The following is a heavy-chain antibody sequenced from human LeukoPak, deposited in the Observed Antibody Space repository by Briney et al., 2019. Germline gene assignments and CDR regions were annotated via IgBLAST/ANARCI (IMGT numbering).Heavy chain of an antibody. CDR3: ARGETSSYDY. V-gene: IGHV3-53*01. D-gene: IGHD2-2*01. CDR2: IYSGGNT. Sequence: GGSLRLSCAASGFTFSSYSMSWVRQAPGKGLEWVSVIYSGGNTYYADSVKGRFTISRDNSKNTVYLQMNSLRAEDTAVYYCARGETSSYDYWGQGTLVTVSS. CDR1: GFTFSSYS. J-gene: IGHJ4*02.